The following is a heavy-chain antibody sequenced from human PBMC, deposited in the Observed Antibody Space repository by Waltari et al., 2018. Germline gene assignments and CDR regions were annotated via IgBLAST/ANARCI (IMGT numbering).Heavy chain of an antibody. J-gene: IGHJ4*02. V-gene: IGHV3-53*01. D-gene: IGHD3-3*01. CDR1: GFTVSSNY. CDR3: ASLSTTFGVVSTNHDY. CDR2: IYSGGST. Sequence: EVQLVESGGGLIQPGGSLRLSCAASGFTVSSNYMSWVRQAPGKGLEWVSVIYSGGSTYYADSVKGRFTISRDNSKNTLYLQMNSLRAEDTAVYYCASLSTTFGVVSTNHDYWGQGTLVTVSS.